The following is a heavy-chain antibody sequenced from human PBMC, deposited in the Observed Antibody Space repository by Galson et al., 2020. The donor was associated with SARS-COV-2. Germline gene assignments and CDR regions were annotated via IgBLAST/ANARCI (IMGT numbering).Heavy chain of an antibody. Sequence: SGHPLVQPTQTHTLTNTFTGFPLNISGVAGGWIGQPPGKNLEWPADIYWNGDNHYSPSLKSRLTIAEDTSKNQVVFKMTNMNAVDTAKYYGAHMRTIFGGFDLWGQGTLVTVSS. CDR3: AHMRTIFGGFDL. D-gene: IGHD3-3*01. V-gene: IGHV2-5*01. J-gene: IGHJ5*02. CDR1: GFPLNISGVA. CDR2: IYWNGDN.